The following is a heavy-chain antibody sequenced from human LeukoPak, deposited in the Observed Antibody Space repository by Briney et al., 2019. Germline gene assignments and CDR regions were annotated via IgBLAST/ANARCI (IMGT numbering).Heavy chain of an antibody. V-gene: IGHV4-34*01. CDR1: GGSFSGYY. J-gene: IGHJ4*02. CDR2: IYYSGST. CDR3: ATLELYSSGWY. Sequence: SETLSLTCAVYGGSFSGYYWSWIRQPPGKGLEWIGSIYYSGSTYYNPSLKSRVTISVDTSKNQFSLKLSSVTAADTAVYYCATLELYSSGWYWGQGTLVTVSS. D-gene: IGHD6-19*01.